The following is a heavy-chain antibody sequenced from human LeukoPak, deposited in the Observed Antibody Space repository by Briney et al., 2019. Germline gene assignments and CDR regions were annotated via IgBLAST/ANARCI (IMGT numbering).Heavy chain of an antibody. CDR2: ISSSGSTI. Sequence: GGSLRLSCAASGFTFSSYEMNWVRQAPGKGLEWVPYISSSGSTIYYADSVKGRFTISRDDAKNSLYLQMNSLRAEDTAVYYCARVGRWFGEFYFDYWGQGTLVTVSS. D-gene: IGHD3-10*01. CDR3: ARVGRWFGEFYFDY. V-gene: IGHV3-48*03. CDR1: GFTFSSYE. J-gene: IGHJ4*02.